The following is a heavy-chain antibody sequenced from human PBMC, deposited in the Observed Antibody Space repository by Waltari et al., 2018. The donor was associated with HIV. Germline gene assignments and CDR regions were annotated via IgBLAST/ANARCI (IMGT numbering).Heavy chain of an antibody. CDR1: GYTFRDYG. V-gene: IGHV1-18*01. D-gene: IGHD3-22*01. Sequence: VKKPGASVKVSCKASGYTFRDYGISWVRQAPGQGLEWMGWISGLSEERRNYAQKFQGRVTLSTDTSTTTAYMELRSLRSDDTAIYYCARGSLLRNWLDPWGQGTLVTVSS. CDR2: ISGLSEERR. J-gene: IGHJ5*02. CDR3: ARGSLLRNWLDP.